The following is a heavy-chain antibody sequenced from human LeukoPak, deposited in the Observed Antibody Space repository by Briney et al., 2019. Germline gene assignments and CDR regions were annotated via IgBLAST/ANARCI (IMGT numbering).Heavy chain of an antibody. D-gene: IGHD4-23*01. CDR3: AKGTYYGGNSISGVDS. V-gene: IGHV3-23*01. Sequence: PGGSLRLSCAASGFTFNIYVMSWVRQGPGKGLEWVSALSVTGGSTYYADSVKGRFTISRDNSKNTLYLQMNSLRADDTAVYYCAKGTYYGGNSISGVDSWGQGTLVTVSS. J-gene: IGHJ4*02. CDR2: LSVTGGST. CDR1: GFTFNIYV.